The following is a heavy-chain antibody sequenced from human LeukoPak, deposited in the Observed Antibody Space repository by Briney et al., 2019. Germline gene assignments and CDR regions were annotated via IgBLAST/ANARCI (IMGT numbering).Heavy chain of an antibody. J-gene: IGHJ4*02. CDR2: ICSGGGT. CDR3: ARARREGSNSE. V-gene: IGHV3-66*01. D-gene: IGHD5-24*01. CDR1: GFIVSNTY. Sequence: GGSLRLSCAASGFIVSNTYLSWVRQAPGKGPEWVSVICSGGGTYYADSVKGRFTISRDNSKNTLYLQMNSLRPDDTAVYYCARARREGSNSEWGQGTLVTVSS.